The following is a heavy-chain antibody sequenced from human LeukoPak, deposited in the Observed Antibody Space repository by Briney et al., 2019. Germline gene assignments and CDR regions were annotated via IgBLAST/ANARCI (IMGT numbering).Heavy chain of an antibody. D-gene: IGHD1-14*01. CDR1: EFTFSNYA. V-gene: IGHV3-23*01. CDR2: ISGGGGST. J-gene: IGHJ5*02. CDR3: AKGSGINHYHWVDP. Sequence: GGSLRLSCAASEFTFSNYAMNWVRQAPGKGLEWVSGISGGGGSTYYADSVKGRFTISRDNSKNTLYLQMDSLRAEDTALYYCAKGSGINHYHWVDPWGQGTLVTVSS.